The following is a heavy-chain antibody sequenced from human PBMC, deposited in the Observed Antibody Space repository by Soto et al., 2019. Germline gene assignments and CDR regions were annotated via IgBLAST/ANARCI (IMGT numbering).Heavy chain of an antibody. D-gene: IGHD2-15*01. CDR3: TSGSGFDY. Sequence: ASVKVSCKASGYTFTSYAMHWVRQAPGQRLEWMGWINVGNDNTKYSQKFQGRVTITRDTSASTAYMELSSLRSEDTAVYYCTSGSGFDYWGQGTLVTVPQ. CDR1: GYTFTSYA. V-gene: IGHV1-3*01. J-gene: IGHJ4*02. CDR2: INVGNDNT.